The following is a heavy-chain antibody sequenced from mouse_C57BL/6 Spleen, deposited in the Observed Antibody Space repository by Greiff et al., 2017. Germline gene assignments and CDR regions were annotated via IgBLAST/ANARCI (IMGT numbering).Heavy chain of an antibody. J-gene: IGHJ4*01. Sequence: VHLVESGAELVKPGASVKISCKASGYAFSSYWMNWVKQRPGKGLEWIGQIYPGDGDTNYNGKFKGKATLTADKSSSTAYMQLSSLTSEDSAVYFCARVVLRFYAMDYWGQGTSVTVSS. D-gene: IGHD1-1*01. CDR1: GYAFSSYW. CDR2: IYPGDGDT. V-gene: IGHV1-80*01. CDR3: ARVVLRFYAMDY.